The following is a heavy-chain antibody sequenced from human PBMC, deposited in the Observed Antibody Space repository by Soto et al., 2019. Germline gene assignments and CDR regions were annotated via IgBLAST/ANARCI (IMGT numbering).Heavy chain of an antibody. CDR3: TLTYYYGAYYFDY. CDR1: GFIFSGSA. Sequence: EVQLVESGGGLVQPGGSLKLSCAASGFIFSGSAIHWVRQASGKGLEWVGRIRSKANSYATSYAASLKGRFTVSRDESKNTAHLQMNSLKTEDTAVYYCTLTYYYGAYYFDYWGQGTLVTVSS. CDR2: IRSKANSYAT. D-gene: IGHD3-10*01. V-gene: IGHV3-73*02. J-gene: IGHJ4*02.